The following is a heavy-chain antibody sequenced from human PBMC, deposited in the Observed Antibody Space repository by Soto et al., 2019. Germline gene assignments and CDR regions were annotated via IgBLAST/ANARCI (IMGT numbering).Heavy chain of an antibody. J-gene: IGHJ3*02. V-gene: IGHV3-74*01. CDR1: GFTFSSYD. D-gene: IGHD6-19*01. Sequence: GGSLRLSCAASGFTFSSYDMHWVRQATGKGLEWVSRIDTYGSATKYADSVEGRFSISKDNAENTLYLQMNDLRADDTAVHYCVRVLKSIGWDNDVFDIWGQGTMVTVSS. CDR3: VRVLKSIGWDNDVFDI. CDR2: IDTYGSAT.